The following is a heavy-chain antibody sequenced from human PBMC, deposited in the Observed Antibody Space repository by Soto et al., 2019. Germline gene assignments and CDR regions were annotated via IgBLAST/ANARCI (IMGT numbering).Heavy chain of an antibody. J-gene: IGHJ4*02. CDR3: AKARVGGYYYFDY. CDR1: GFTFSSYA. Sequence: PGGSLRLSCAASGFTFSSYAMNWVRQAPGKGLEWVSTVSGSGGGTDYADSVKGRFTISRDNSKNTLYLQMDSLRAEDTAVYYCAKARVGGYYYFDYWGQGTLVTVSS. D-gene: IGHD3-22*01. CDR2: VSGSGGGT. V-gene: IGHV3-23*01.